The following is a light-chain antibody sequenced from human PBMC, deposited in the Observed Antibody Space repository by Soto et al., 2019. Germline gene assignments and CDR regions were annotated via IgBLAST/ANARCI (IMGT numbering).Light chain of an antibody. CDR3: QQTYSTCTCN. CDR1: HSLLQSDGETY. Sequence: DIVMTQTPLSLSVTPGKRSSISCKCSHSLLQSDGETYLYWCLQKPGQPPPILVYDVSNRFSGVPDRFSGSRSGTDFTLTISGLQTADFANYYCQQTYSTCTCNFGHGTRLEIK. J-gene: IGKJ5*01. CDR2: DVS. V-gene: IGKV2D-29*01.